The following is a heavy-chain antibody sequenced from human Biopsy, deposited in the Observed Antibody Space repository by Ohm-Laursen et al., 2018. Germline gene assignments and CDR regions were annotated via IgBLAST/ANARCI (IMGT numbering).Heavy chain of an antibody. J-gene: IGHJ4*02. V-gene: IGHV4-4*07. CDR2: LFTSGTT. CDR3: VRGGSGSFPFDY. Sequence: SETLSLTWPVSGGSINSYYWSWMRQPAGKGLEWIGRLFTSGTTNYSPSLNNRVTMSVDTSKNQFSLRLTSVTAADTAVYYCVRGGSGSFPFDYWGPGTLVTVSS. D-gene: IGHD3-10*01. CDR1: GGSINSYY.